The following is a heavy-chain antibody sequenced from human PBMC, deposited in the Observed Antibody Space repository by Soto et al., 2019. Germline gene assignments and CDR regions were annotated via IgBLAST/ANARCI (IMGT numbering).Heavy chain of an antibody. V-gene: IGHV4-39*01. CDR2: IYYSGST. CDR1: GGSISSSSYY. Sequence: KTSETLSLTCTVSGGSISSSSYYWGWIRQPPGKGLEWIGSIYYSGSTYYNPSLKSRVTISVDTSKNQFSLKLSSVTAADTAVYYCARRAGVSDYYYYYMDVWGKGTTVTVSS. D-gene: IGHD2-8*01. J-gene: IGHJ6*03. CDR3: ARRAGVSDYYYYYMDV.